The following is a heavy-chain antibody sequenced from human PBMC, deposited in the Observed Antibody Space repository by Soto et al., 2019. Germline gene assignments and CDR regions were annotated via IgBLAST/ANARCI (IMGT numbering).Heavy chain of an antibody. D-gene: IGHD2-21*01. CDR3: VRMNADSSLFNYAMDV. CDR1: GFSLTTGRMG. Sequence: SGPTLVNPTETLTLTCTVSGFSLTTGRMGVSWIRQPPGKALEWLAHIFSDAERSYSTSMQSRLTISKDTSGSQVVLSMTNVDPVDTGTYYCVRMNADSSLFNYAMDVWGHGTTVTVS. CDR2: IFSDAER. J-gene: IGHJ6*02. V-gene: IGHV2-26*01.